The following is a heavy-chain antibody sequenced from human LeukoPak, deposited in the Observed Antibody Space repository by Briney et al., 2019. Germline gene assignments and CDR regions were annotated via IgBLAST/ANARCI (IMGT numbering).Heavy chain of an antibody. Sequence: HPGGSLRLSCAASGFTFSSYSMNWVRQAPGKGLEWVSYISSSSSTIYYADSVKGRFTISRDNSKNTLYLQMNSLRAEDTAVYYCAKDLEYAWEAIFDYWGQGTLVTVSS. CDR3: AKDLEYAWEAIFDY. D-gene: IGHD1-26*01. J-gene: IGHJ4*02. V-gene: IGHV3-48*01. CDR2: ISSSSSTI. CDR1: GFTFSSYS.